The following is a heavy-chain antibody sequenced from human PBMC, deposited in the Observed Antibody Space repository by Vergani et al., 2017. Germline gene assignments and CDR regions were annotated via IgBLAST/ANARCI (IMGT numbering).Heavy chain of an antibody. Sequence: EVQLVESGGGLVQPGGSLRLSCAASGFTFSSYEMNWVRQAPGKGLEWVSYISSSGSTIYYADSVKGRFTISRDNAKNSLYLQMNSLRAEDTAVYYCASAPLRFLEAPYYYYMDVWGKGTTVTVSS. CDR1: GFTFSSYE. D-gene: IGHD3-3*01. CDR3: ASAPLRFLEAPYYYYMDV. J-gene: IGHJ6*03. CDR2: ISSSGSTI. V-gene: IGHV3-48*03.